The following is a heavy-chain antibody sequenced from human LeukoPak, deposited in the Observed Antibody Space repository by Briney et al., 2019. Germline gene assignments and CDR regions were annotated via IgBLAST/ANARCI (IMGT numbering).Heavy chain of an antibody. D-gene: IGHD3-10*01. Sequence: GGSLRLSCAASGFTFSSYWMSWVRQAPGKGLEWVAVISYDGSNKYYADSVKGRFAISRDNSKNTLYLQMNSLRAEDTAVYYCARAVAAARGVNYFDYWGQGTLVTVSS. V-gene: IGHV3-30*09. CDR2: ISYDGSNK. J-gene: IGHJ4*02. CDR1: GFTFSSYW. CDR3: ARAVAAARGVNYFDY.